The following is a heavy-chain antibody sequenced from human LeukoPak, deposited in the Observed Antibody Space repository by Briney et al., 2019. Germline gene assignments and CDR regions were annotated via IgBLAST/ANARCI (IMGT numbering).Heavy chain of an antibody. CDR1: GGSISSYY. D-gene: IGHD6-13*01. CDR3: ASSIAALGPPDY. Sequence: SETLSLTCTVSGGSISSYYWSWIRQPPGKGLEWIGNIFYSGNANYNPSLKSRVTISVDTSKNQFSLKLSSVTAADTAVYYCASSIAALGPPDYWGQGTLVTVSS. J-gene: IGHJ4*02. V-gene: IGHV4-59*01. CDR2: IFYSGNA.